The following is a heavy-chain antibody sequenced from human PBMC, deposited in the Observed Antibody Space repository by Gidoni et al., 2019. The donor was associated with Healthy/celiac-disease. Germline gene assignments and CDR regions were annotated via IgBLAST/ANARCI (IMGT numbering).Heavy chain of an antibody. J-gene: IGHJ2*01. CDR3: ARGPTIFGVWYFDL. CDR1: GGSLSSYY. Sequence: QVQLQESGPGLVKPSETLSLTCTVSGGSLSSYYWSWLRQPPGKGLEWIGYIYYSGSTNYNPSLKSRVTISVDTSKNQFSLKLSSVTAADTAVYYCARGPTIFGVWYFDLWGRGTLVTVSS. D-gene: IGHD3-3*01. V-gene: IGHV4-59*01. CDR2: IYYSGST.